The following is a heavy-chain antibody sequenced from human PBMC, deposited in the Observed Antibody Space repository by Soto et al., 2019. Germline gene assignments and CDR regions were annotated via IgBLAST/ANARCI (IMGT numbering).Heavy chain of an antibody. V-gene: IGHV3-48*01. CDR1: GFTFSTYS. CDR2: ISSSSSTI. Sequence: GGSLRLSCAASGFTFSTYSMNWVRQAPGKGPEWVSYISSSSSTIFYTDSVKGRFTVSRDNAKNSLYLQMNSLRAEDTAIYYCTKGAWLDYWGQGTLVTVSS. D-gene: IGHD6-19*01. J-gene: IGHJ4*02. CDR3: TKGAWLDY.